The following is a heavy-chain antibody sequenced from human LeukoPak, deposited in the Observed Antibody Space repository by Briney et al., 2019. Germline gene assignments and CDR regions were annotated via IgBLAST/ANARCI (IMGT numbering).Heavy chain of an antibody. J-gene: IGHJ4*02. Sequence: GGSLRLSCAASGFTFSSYAMSWVRQALGKGLEWVSAISGSGGSTYYADSVKGRFTISRDNSKNTLYLQMNSLRAEDTAVYYCAKMVRAARFFDYWGQGTLVTVSS. CDR1: GFTFSSYA. CDR3: AKMVRAARFFDY. V-gene: IGHV3-23*01. CDR2: ISGSGGST. D-gene: IGHD6-6*01.